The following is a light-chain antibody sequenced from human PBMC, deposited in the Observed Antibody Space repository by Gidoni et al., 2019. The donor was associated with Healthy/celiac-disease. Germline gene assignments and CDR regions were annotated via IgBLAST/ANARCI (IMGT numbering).Light chain of an antibody. V-gene: IGLV3-1*01. Sequence: SYELTQRPSASVSPGQTASITCSGDKLGDKYACWYQQKPGQSPVLVIYQDSKRPSGIPERFSGSNSGNTATLTISGTQAMDEADYYCQAWDSSTVVFGGGTKLTVL. CDR2: QDS. CDR3: QAWDSSTVV. J-gene: IGLJ2*01. CDR1: KLGDKY.